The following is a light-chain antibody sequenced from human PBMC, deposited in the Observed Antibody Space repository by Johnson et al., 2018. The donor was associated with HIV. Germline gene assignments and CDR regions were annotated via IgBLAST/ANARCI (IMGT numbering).Light chain of an antibody. Sequence: QSVLTQPPSVSAAPGQKVTISCSGSSSNIGNNYVSWYQHLPGTAPQLLIYDNNKRPSGIPDRFSGSKSGTSATLGITGLQTGDEADYYCQSYDNALSGSTFFGTGTEVTVL. CDR2: DNN. CDR1: SSNIGNNY. J-gene: IGLJ1*01. V-gene: IGLV1-51*01. CDR3: QSYDNALSGSTF.